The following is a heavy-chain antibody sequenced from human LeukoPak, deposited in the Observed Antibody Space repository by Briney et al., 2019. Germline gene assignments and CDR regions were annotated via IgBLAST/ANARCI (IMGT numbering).Heavy chain of an antibody. CDR3: ASQGHHGKIVGTTLSYFYMDV. CDR2: INHSGST. Sequence: SETLSLACAVYGGSFSGYYWSWIRQPPGKGLEWIGEINHSGSTNYNPSLKSRVTISVDTSKNQFSLKLSSVTAADTAFYYCASQGHHGKIVGTTLSYFYMDVWGKGTTVTVSS. V-gene: IGHV4-34*01. D-gene: IGHD1-26*01. CDR1: GGSFSGYY. J-gene: IGHJ6*03.